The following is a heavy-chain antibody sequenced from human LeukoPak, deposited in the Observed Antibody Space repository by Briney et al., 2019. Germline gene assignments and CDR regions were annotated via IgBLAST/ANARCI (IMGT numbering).Heavy chain of an antibody. CDR3: AREVLYGDYEEYFDL. Sequence: SETLSLTCTVSGGSISSYYWSWIRQPPGKGLEWIGYIYYSGSTNYNPSLKSRVTISVDTSKNQFSLKLSSVTAADTAVYYCAREVLYGDYEEYFDLWGRGTLVTVSS. J-gene: IGHJ2*01. CDR1: GGSISSYY. CDR2: IYYSGST. D-gene: IGHD4-17*01. V-gene: IGHV4-59*01.